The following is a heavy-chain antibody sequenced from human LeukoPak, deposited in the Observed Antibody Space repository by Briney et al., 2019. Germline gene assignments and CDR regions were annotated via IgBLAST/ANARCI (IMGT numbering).Heavy chain of an antibody. J-gene: IGHJ6*02. Sequence: GGSLRLSCAASGFTFSSYDMHWVRHATGKGLEWVSAIGTAGDTYYPGSVKGRFTISRENAKNSLYLQMNSLRAGDTAVYYCARAPKGYYDFWSGLYGMDVWGQGTTVTVSS. CDR2: IGTAGDT. CDR1: GFTFSSYD. D-gene: IGHD3-3*01. V-gene: IGHV3-13*01. CDR3: ARAPKGYYDFWSGLYGMDV.